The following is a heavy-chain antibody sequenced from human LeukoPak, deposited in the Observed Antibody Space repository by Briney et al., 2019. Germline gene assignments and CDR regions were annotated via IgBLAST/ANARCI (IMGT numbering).Heavy chain of an antibody. Sequence: EASVKVSCKASGYTFINNDINWVRQAPGQGLEWMAWIDPKNGTRGYAQNFQGRVTMTTDTSISTAYMELSSLRSDDTAVYYCARSHTRKGFCGGGRCYPAVWWFDPWGQGTLVTVSS. CDR2: IDPKNGTR. D-gene: IGHD2-15*01. V-gene: IGHV1-8*01. CDR3: ARSHTRKGFCGGGRCYPAVWWFDP. CDR1: GYTFINND. J-gene: IGHJ5*02.